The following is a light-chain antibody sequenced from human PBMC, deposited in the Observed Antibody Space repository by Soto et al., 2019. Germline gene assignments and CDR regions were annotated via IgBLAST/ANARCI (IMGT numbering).Light chain of an antibody. Sequence: LTHPASVSGSPGQSITISCTGTRSDIGAYNFASWYQQHPGEVPKLILYDVNVRPSGVSNRFSGSKSGNTASLTISGLQAEDEADYYCTSWTTSTTMIFGGGTKVTVL. CDR3: TSWTTSTTMI. CDR1: RSDIGAYNF. J-gene: IGLJ2*01. CDR2: DVN. V-gene: IGLV2-14*03.